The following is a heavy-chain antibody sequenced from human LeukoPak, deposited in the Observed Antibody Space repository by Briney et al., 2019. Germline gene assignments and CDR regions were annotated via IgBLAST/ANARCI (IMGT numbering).Heavy chain of an antibody. CDR3: ATSTGWYYFDY. CDR2: INTDGSTT. CDR1: GFTLGNYW. J-gene: IGHJ4*02. V-gene: IGHV3-74*01. D-gene: IGHD6-19*01. Sequence: GGSLRLSCAASGFTLGNYWMHWVRQAPGKGLAWVSRINTDGSTTSYADSVKGRFAISRDNSKNALYLQVNSLRAEDTAVYYCATSTGWYYFDYWGQGTLVTVSS.